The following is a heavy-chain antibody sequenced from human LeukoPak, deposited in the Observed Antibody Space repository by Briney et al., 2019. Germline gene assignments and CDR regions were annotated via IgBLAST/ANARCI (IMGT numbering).Heavy chain of an antibody. D-gene: IGHD6-13*01. V-gene: IGHV1-8*01. CDR2: MNPNSGST. CDR1: GYTFTSYD. J-gene: IGHJ5*02. Sequence: GASVKVSCKASGYTFTSYDINWVRQATGQGLEWMGWMNPNSGSTSYAQKFQGRVTMTRDTSTSTVYMELSSLRSEDTAVYYCARGHIAAAGTVWFDPWGQGTLVTVSS. CDR3: ARGHIAAAGTVWFDP.